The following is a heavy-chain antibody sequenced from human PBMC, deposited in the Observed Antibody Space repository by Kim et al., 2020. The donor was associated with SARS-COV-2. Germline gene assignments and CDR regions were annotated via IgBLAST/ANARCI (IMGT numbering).Heavy chain of an antibody. Sequence: YATAYAASVRGRFTISRDDSKNTAYLQMNSLKTEDTAVYYCTRLNDYGDYWGQGTLVTVSS. CDR3: TRLNDYGDY. J-gene: IGHJ4*02. CDR2: YAT. V-gene: IGHV3-73*01.